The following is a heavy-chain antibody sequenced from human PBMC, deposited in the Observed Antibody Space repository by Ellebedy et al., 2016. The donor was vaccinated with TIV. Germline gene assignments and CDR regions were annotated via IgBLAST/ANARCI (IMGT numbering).Heavy chain of an antibody. CDR2: IYYSGST. D-gene: IGHD2-15*01. Sequence: SETLSLTXTVSGGSISSYYWSWIRQPPGKGLEWIGYIYYSGSTNYNPSLKSRVTISVDTSKNQFSLKLSSVTAADTAVYYCARYQITPSFRCSGGSCYSEYYYYGMDVWGQGTTVTVSS. CDR3: ARYQITPSFRCSGGSCYSEYYYYGMDV. CDR1: GGSISSYY. J-gene: IGHJ6*02. V-gene: IGHV4-59*01.